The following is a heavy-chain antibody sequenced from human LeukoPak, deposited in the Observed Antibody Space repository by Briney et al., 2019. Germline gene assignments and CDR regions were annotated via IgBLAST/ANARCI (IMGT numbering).Heavy chain of an antibody. Sequence: PGGSVRLFCAVSGFTPISYWMTWVRQARGKGREGVANINQDGSETFYVDSVKGRFSISRDNAKNSLYLQINSLRAEDTALYYCARLGPGMNFFYLDFWGQGTLVTVSS. J-gene: IGHJ4*02. CDR3: ARLGPGMNFFYLDF. V-gene: IGHV3-7*01. D-gene: IGHD3-10*01. CDR1: GFTPISYW. CDR2: INQDGSET.